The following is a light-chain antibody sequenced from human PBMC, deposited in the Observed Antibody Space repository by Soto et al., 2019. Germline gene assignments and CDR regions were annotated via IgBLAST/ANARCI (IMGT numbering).Light chain of an antibody. Sequence: SALTQPASVSGSPGQSITISCTGTSRDVGCYNYVSWYQQHPGKAPKLMIYEVSNRPSGVSNRFSGSKSGNTASRTISELQAEDEADYDCSSYASSSIPYVFGTGTKLTVL. CDR3: SSYASSSIPYV. V-gene: IGLV2-14*01. CDR2: EVS. CDR1: SRDVGCYNY. J-gene: IGLJ1*01.